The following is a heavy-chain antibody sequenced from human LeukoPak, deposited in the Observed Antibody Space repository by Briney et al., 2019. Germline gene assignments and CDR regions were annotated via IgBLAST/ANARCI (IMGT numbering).Heavy chain of an antibody. CDR2: ISSSGSTI. V-gene: IGHV3-11*01. D-gene: IGHD2-15*01. CDR3: ARTCCSETSKFDY. J-gene: IGHJ4*02. Sequence: GGSLRLSCAASGFTFSDYYMSWIRQAPGKGLEWVSYISSSGSTIYYADSVKGRFTISRDNAKNSLYLQMNSLRAEDTAVYYCARTCCSETSKFDYWGQGTLVTVSS. CDR1: GFTFSDYY.